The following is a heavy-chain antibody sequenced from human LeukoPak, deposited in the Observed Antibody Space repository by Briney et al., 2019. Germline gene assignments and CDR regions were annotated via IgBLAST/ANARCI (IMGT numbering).Heavy chain of an antibody. CDR3: ARSPTVVTPFDY. CDR1: GGTFSSYA. Sequence: SVKVSCKASGGTFSSYAISWVRQAPGQGLEWMGRIILILGIANYAQKFQGRVTITADKSTSTAYMELSSLRSEDTAVYYCARSPTVVTPFDYWGQGTLVTVSS. CDR2: IILILGIA. D-gene: IGHD4-17*01. V-gene: IGHV1-69*04. J-gene: IGHJ4*02.